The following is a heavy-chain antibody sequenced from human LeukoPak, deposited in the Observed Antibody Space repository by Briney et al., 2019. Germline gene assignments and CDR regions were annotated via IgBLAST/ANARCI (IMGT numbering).Heavy chain of an antibody. J-gene: IGHJ4*02. CDR1: GGTFSSYA. V-gene: IGHV1-69*13. CDR3: ARDGTPLGDILTGYYIH. D-gene: IGHD3-9*01. CDR2: IIPIFGTA. Sequence: ASVKVSCKASGGTFSSYAISWVRQAPGQGLEWMGGIIPIFGTANYAQKFHGRVTITADESTSTAYMELSSLRSEDTAVYYCARDGTPLGDILTGYYIHWGQGTLVTVSS.